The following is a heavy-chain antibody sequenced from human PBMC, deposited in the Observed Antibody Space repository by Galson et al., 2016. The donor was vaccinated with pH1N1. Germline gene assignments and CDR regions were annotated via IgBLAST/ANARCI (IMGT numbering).Heavy chain of an antibody. D-gene: IGHD3-9*01. Sequence: SLRLSCAASGFTFSTFAMHWVRQAPGKGLEWVAIISYDGLNKYYGDSVQGRFTISGDNSKNTLYLQMDSLTPEDTAVFYCAREGGYSDILTGNPTGSNYYMDVWGKGTTVTVSS. CDR3: AREGGYSDILTGNPTGSNYYMDV. CDR2: ISYDGLNK. V-gene: IGHV3-30-3*01. J-gene: IGHJ6*03. CDR1: GFTFSTFA.